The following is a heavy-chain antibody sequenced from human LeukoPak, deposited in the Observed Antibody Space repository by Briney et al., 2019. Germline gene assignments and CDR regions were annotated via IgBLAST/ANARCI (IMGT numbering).Heavy chain of an antibody. CDR2: IYTSGST. V-gene: IGHV4-4*07. CDR3: ARHRGSSWYESFDY. Sequence: PSETLSLTCTVSGGSISSYYWSWIRQPAGKGLEWIGRIYTSGSTNYNPSLKSRVTMSVDTSKNQFSLKLSSVTAADTAVYYCARHRGSSWYESFDYWGQGTLVTVSS. CDR1: GGSISSYY. J-gene: IGHJ4*02. D-gene: IGHD6-13*01.